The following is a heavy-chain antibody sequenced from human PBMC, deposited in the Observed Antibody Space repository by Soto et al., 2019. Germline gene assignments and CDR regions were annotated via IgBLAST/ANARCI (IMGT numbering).Heavy chain of an antibody. Sequence: GGSLRLSCAASGFTFSSYAMSWVRQAPGKGLEWVSAISGSGGSTYYADSVKGRFTISRDNSKNTLYLQMNSLRASDTATYYCATSYGDSYYYYYGMDVWGQGTTVTVSS. CDR3: ATSYGDSYYYYYGMDV. CDR1: GFTFSSYA. D-gene: IGHD4-17*01. J-gene: IGHJ6*02. CDR2: ISGSGGST. V-gene: IGHV3-23*01.